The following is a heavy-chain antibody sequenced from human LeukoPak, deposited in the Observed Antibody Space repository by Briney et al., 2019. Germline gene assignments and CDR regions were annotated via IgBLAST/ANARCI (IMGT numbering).Heavy chain of an antibody. CDR2: MNPNSGNT. CDR1: GYTFTSYD. D-gene: IGHD2-2*01. V-gene: IGHV1-8*01. CDR3: ARGSSTRDKNWFDP. Sequence: ASVTVSCKASGYTFTSYDINWVRQATGQGLEWMGWMNPNSGNTGYAQKFQGRVTMTRNTSISTAYMELSSLRSEDTAVYYCARGSSTRDKNWFDPWGQGTLVTVSS. J-gene: IGHJ5*02.